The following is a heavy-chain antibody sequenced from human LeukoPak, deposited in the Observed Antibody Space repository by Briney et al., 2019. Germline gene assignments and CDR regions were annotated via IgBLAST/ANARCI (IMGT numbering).Heavy chain of an antibody. J-gene: IGHJ5*02. D-gene: IGHD1-26*01. CDR3: ARVGGSYWSGRQPPFDP. CDR1: GGSIRSSTHY. Sequence: SETLSLTCTVSGGSIRSSTHYWGWIRQPPAKGLEWIGSIYYGGTTYYNPSLKSRVTISVDTSKNQFSLKLSSVTAADTAVYYCARVGGSYWSGRQPPFDPWGQGTLVTVSS. V-gene: IGHV4-39*07. CDR2: IYYGGTT.